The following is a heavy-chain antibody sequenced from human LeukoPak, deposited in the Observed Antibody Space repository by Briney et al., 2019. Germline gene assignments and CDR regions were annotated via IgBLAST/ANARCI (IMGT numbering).Heavy chain of an antibody. Sequence: GGSLRLSCAASGFTFSSYWMSWVRQAPGKGLEWVANIKPDGSDKYYVDSVKGRFSISRDNANNLVYLQMSSLRAEDTALHYCFSGNGYWGQGTLVIVSS. CDR2: IKPDGSDK. CDR1: GFTFSSYW. D-gene: IGHD2-8*01. V-gene: IGHV3-7*01. CDR3: FSGNGY. J-gene: IGHJ4*02.